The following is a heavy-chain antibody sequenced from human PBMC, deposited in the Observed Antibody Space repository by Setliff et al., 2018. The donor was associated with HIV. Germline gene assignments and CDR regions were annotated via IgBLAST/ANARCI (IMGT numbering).Heavy chain of an antibody. CDR3: ARGRVPTSISPMDV. V-gene: IGHV1-2*02. Sequence: GASVKVSCKASGYTFTGYYMHWVRQAPGQGLEWMGWINPNSGGTNYAQKFQGRVTMTRDTSISTAYMELSRLKSDDTALYYCARGRVPTSISPMDVWGQGTTVTVS. D-gene: IGHD5-12*01. CDR2: INPNSGGT. J-gene: IGHJ6*02. CDR1: GYTFTGYY.